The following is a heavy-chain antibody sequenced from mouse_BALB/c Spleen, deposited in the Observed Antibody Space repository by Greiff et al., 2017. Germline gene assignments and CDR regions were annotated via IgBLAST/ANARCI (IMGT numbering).Heavy chain of an antibody. V-gene: IGHV5-17*02. CDR3: ARSNPRDAMDY. CDR1: GFTFSSFG. Sequence: EVKLVESGGGLVQPGGSRKLSCAASGFTFSSFGMHWVRQAPEKGLEWVAYISSGSSTIYYADTVKGRFTISRDNPKNTLFLQMTSLRSEDTAMYYCARSNPRDAMDYWGQGTSVTVSS. CDR2: ISSGSSTI. J-gene: IGHJ4*01.